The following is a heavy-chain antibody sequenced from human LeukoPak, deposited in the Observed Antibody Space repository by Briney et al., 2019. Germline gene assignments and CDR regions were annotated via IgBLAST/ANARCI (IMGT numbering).Heavy chain of an antibody. J-gene: IGHJ4*02. CDR3: ARDRGYSYGYSKSYYFDY. V-gene: IGHV1-69*04. CDR1: GGTFSSYA. D-gene: IGHD5-18*01. Sequence: GASVNVSCKASGGTFSSYAISWVRQAPGQGLEWMGRIIPILGIANYAQKFQGRVTITADKSTSTAYMELSSLRSEDTAVYYCARDRGYSYGYSKSYYFDYWGQGTLVTVSS. CDR2: IIPILGIA.